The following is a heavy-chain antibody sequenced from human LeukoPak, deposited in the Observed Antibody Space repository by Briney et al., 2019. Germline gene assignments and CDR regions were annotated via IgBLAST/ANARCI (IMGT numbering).Heavy chain of an antibody. CDR3: ARLDGMYGSGEVVY. CDR1: GGSISSSSYY. CDR2: IYYSGST. J-gene: IGHJ4*02. V-gene: IGHV4-61*05. D-gene: IGHD3-10*01. Sequence: SETLSLTCTVSGGSISSSSYYWGWIRQPPGKGLEWIGYIYYSGSTNYNPSLKSRVTISVDTSKNQFSLKLSSVTAADTAVYYCARLDGMYGSGEVVYWGQGTLVTVSS.